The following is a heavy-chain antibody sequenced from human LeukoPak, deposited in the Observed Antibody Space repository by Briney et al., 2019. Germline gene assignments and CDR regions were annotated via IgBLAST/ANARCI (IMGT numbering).Heavy chain of an antibody. CDR2: IYHSGAT. CDR3: ARGRTSYGYFLFDY. Sequence: SETLSLTCTVSGYSISSGYYWGWIRQPPGKGLEWIGSIYHSGATYYTPSLKSRGTIPVDTSKNQFSLKLSSVTAADTAVYYCARGRTSYGYFLFDYWGQGTLVTVSS. V-gene: IGHV4-38-2*02. J-gene: IGHJ4*02. D-gene: IGHD3-16*01. CDR1: GYSISSGYY.